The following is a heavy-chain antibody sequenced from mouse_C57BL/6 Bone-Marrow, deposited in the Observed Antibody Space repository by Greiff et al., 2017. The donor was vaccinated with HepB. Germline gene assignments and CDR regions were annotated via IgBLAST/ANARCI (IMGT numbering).Heavy chain of an antibody. D-gene: IGHD1-1*01. CDR1: GYTFTDYY. V-gene: IGHV1-76*01. CDR3: ARDRGSSYDFDY. J-gene: IGHJ2*01. Sequence: VQVVESGAELVRPGASVKLSCKASGYTFTDYYINWVKQRPGQGLEWIARIYPGSGNTYYNEKFKGKATLTAEKSSSTAYMQLSSLTSEDSAVYFCARDRGSSYDFDYWGQGTTLTVSS. CDR2: IYPGSGNT.